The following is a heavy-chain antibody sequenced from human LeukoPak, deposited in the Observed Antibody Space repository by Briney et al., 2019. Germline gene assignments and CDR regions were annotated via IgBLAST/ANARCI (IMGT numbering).Heavy chain of an antibody. CDR2: INTNTGNP. V-gene: IGHV7-4-1*02. D-gene: IGHD4/OR15-4a*01. CDR1: GYTFTTYP. Sequence: ASVKVSCKASGYTFTTYPVNWVRQAPGQGPEWMGWINTNTGNPTYAQGFTGRFVFSLDTSVSTAYLQISSLKTEDTAVYYCVAFDYGDYWGQGTLVAVSS. J-gene: IGHJ4*02. CDR3: VAFDYGDY.